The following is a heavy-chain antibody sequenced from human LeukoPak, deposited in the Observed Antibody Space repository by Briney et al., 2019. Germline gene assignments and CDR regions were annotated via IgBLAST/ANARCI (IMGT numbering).Heavy chain of an antibody. CDR3: EKGPGSGYPYSSSNRAV. CDR2: IRYDGSNK. J-gene: IGHJ6*03. Sequence: GGSLRLSCAASGFTFSSYGMHWVRQAPGKGLEWVAFIRYDGSNKYYADSVKGRFTISRDNSKNTLYLQMNSLRAEDTAVYYCEKGPGSGYPYSSSNRAVGGKGPRVTVPS. V-gene: IGHV3-30*02. CDR1: GFTFSSYG. D-gene: IGHD6-25*01.